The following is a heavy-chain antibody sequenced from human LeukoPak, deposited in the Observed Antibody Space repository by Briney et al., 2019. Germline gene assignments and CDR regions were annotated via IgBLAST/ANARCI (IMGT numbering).Heavy chain of an antibody. J-gene: IGHJ6*03. D-gene: IGHD3-3*01. V-gene: IGHV1-69*04. CDR2: IIPILGIA. Sequence: SVKVSCKASVGTFSSCAISWVRQAPGQGLEWMGRIIPILGIANYAQKFQGRVTITAHKSTSTAYMELSSMRSEDTAVYYGASLRREWLQNGRYYYMDVWGKGATVTVSS. CDR1: VGTFSSCA. CDR3: ASLRREWLQNGRYYYMDV.